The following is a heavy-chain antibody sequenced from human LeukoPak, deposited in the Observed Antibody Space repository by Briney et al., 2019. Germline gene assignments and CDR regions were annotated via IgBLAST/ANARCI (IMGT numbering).Heavy chain of an antibody. J-gene: IGHJ3*02. CDR3: ARDLNGYCSSTSCYTGGAFDI. CDR1: GFTFSSYS. Sequence: PGGSLRLSCAASGFTFSSYSMNWVRQAPGKGLEWVSSISSSSSYIYYADSVKGRFTISRDNAKNSLYLQMNSLRAEDTAVCYCARDLNGYCSSTSCYTGGAFDIWGQGTMVTVSS. CDR2: ISSSSSYI. V-gene: IGHV3-21*01. D-gene: IGHD2-2*02.